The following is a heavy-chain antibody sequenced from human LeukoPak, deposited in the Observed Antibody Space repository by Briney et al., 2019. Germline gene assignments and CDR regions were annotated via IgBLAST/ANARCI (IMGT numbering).Heavy chain of an antibody. Sequence: ASETLSLTCAVSGGSISSSSYYWGWIRQPPGKGLEWIGSIYYSGSTYYNPSLKSRVTISVDTSKNQFSLKLSSVTAADTAVYYCARGLNDGYSSGWYSPYYFDYWGQGTLVTVSS. V-gene: IGHV4-39*07. J-gene: IGHJ4*02. CDR2: IYYSGST. CDR1: GGSISSSSYY. D-gene: IGHD6-19*01. CDR3: ARGLNDGYSSGWYSPYYFDY.